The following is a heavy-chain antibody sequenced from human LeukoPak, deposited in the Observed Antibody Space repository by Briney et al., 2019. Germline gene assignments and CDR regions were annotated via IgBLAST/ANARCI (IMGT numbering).Heavy chain of an antibody. D-gene: IGHD6-19*01. Sequence: SETLSLTCAVYGGSFSGYYWSWIRQPPGKGLEWIGEINHSGSTNYNPSLKSRVTISVDTSKNQFSLKLSSVTAADTAVYYCARGNSAVAGRGQRFDPWGQGTLVTVSS. CDR1: GGSFSGYY. CDR2: INHSGST. CDR3: ARGNSAVAGRGQRFDP. J-gene: IGHJ5*02. V-gene: IGHV4-34*01.